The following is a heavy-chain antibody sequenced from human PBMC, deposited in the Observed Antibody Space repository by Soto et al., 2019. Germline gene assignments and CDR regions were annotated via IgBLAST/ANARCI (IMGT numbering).Heavy chain of an antibody. CDR3: ARDLGISRFDY. Sequence: VASVKVSCKASGHTFTSCAMHWVRQAPGQRLEWMGWINAGNGNTKYSQKFQGRVTITRDTSASTAYMELSSLRSEDTAVYYCARDLGISRFDYWGQGTLVTVSS. J-gene: IGHJ4*02. V-gene: IGHV1-3*01. D-gene: IGHD2-15*01. CDR1: GHTFTSCA. CDR2: INAGNGNT.